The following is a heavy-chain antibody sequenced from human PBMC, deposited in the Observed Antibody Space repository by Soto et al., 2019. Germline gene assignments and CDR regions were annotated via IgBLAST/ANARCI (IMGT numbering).Heavy chain of an antibody. Sequence: LALTCASSGISLTRGNCWPCVRQSPQGGLEYIVEIFHDGTANYYPPFERRVPMSVNKSRNQSALKLTSVTAAGTAGYFFSRLVYEAHLYYICLDFWGPGTMVTVSS. CDR2: IFHDGTA. D-gene: IGHD3-10*01. J-gene: IGHJ5*01. CDR1: GISLTRGNC. V-gene: IGHV4-4*01. CDR3: SRLVYEAHLYYICLDF.